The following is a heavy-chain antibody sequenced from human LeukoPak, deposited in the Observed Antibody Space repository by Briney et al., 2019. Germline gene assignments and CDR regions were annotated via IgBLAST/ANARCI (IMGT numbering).Heavy chain of an antibody. D-gene: IGHD6-19*01. J-gene: IGHJ6*02. V-gene: IGHV3-23*01. CDR1: GFTFSSYA. CDR3: ATGCLSGWYCHYYYYGMDV. CDR2: ISGSGGST. Sequence: GGSLRLSCAASGFTFSSYAMSWVRQAPGKGLEWVSAISGSGGSTYYADSVKGRFTISRDNSKNTLYLQMNSLRAEDTAVYYCATGCLSGWYCHYYYYGMDVWGQGTTVTVSS.